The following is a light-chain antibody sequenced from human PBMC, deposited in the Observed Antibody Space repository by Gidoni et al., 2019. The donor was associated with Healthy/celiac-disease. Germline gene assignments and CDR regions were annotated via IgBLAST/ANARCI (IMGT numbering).Light chain of an antibody. CDR1: SSDVGGYND. CDR2: EVS. J-gene: IGLJ2*01. Sequence: QSALTQPPSASGSPGQSVTISCTGTSSDVGGYNDVSWYQQHPGKAPKLMIYEVSKRPSGVPDRFSGSKSGNTASLTVSGLQAEDEADYYCSSYAGSNMGVFGGGTKLTVL. CDR3: SSYAGSNMGV. V-gene: IGLV2-8*01.